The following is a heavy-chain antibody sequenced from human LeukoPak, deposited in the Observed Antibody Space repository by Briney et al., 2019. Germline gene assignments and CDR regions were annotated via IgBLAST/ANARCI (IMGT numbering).Heavy chain of an antibody. CDR3: ARAYGYCSSTSCYTFDAFDI. CDR1: GYSFTSYA. J-gene: IGHJ3*02. D-gene: IGHD2-2*02. CDR2: SNAGNGNT. V-gene: IGHV1-3*02. Sequence: ASVKVSCKASGYSFTSYAMNWVRQAPGQRLEWMGWSNAGNGNTKYSQEFQGRVTITRDTSASTAYMELSSLRSEDTAVYYCARAYGYCSSTSCYTFDAFDIWGQGTMVTVSS.